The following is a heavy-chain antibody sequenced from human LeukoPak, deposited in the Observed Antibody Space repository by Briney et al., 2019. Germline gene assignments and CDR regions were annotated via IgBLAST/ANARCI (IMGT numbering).Heavy chain of an antibody. CDR3: ARAYYDFWSGYYPPGY. V-gene: IGHV3-30*07. D-gene: IGHD3-3*01. J-gene: IGHJ4*02. Sequence: PGGSLRLSCAASGFTFSSYAMHWVRQAPGKGLEWVAVISYDGSNKYYADSVKGRFTISRDNSKNTLYLQMNSLRAEDTAVYYCARAYYDFWSGYYPPGYWGQGTLVTVSS. CDR2: ISYDGSNK. CDR1: GFTFSSYA.